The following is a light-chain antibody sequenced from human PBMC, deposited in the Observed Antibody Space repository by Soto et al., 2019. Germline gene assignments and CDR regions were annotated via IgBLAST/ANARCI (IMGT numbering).Light chain of an antibody. V-gene: IGKV3-15*01. CDR1: QGISSL. CDR3: PLYYDWPIP. J-gene: IGKJ5*01. CDR2: AAS. Sequence: IVVPKSPATLSVSPGERATLSCRASQGISSLLAWYQQKPGQAPRLLIYAASTRAAGIPARFSGSGSGTDFTLTISSLQSEDFAVYYCPLYYDWPIPFGPGTRLEVK.